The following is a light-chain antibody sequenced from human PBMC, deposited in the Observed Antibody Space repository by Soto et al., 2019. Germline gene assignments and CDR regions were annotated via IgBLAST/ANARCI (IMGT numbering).Light chain of an antibody. CDR1: QSVSDNY. Sequence: EIVLTQSPGTLSLTPGERATLSCRASQSVSDNYLAWYQQKPGQSPRLLISGASTRATGIPANFSGSGSGTEFTLTISSLQSEDFAVYYCQQYNSWPLTFGGGTKVDI. CDR3: QQYNSWPLT. CDR2: GAS. V-gene: IGKV3-15*01. J-gene: IGKJ4*01.